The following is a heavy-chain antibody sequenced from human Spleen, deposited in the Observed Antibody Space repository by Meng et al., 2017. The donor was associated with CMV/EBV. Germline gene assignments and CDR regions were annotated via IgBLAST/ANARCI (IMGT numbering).Heavy chain of an antibody. CDR2: IYYSGST. V-gene: IGHV4-31*02. CDR3: ARDPSASVWSGYREY. CDR1: GGSISSGGYY. Sequence: SCTVSGGSISSGGYYWSWIRQHPGKGLEWIGYIYYSGSTYYNPSLKSRVTMSVDTSKNQFSLKLSSATAADTAVYYCARDPSASVWSGYREYWGQGALVTVSS. J-gene: IGHJ4*02. D-gene: IGHD3-3*01.